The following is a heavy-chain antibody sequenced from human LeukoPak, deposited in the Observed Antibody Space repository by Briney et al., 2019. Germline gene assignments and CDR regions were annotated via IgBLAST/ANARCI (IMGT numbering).Heavy chain of an antibody. CDR1: GFTFSSYG. CDR2: IRGSGDST. V-gene: IGHV3-23*01. J-gene: IGHJ4*02. D-gene: IGHD3-10*01. Sequence: GGTLRLSCAASGFTFSSYGMSWVRQAPGKGLEWVSAIRGSGDSTYYADSVKGRFTISRDNSKNTLYLQMNSLRAEDTAVYYCAKADYASGSYGAFDCWGQGTLVTVSS. CDR3: AKADYASGSYGAFDC.